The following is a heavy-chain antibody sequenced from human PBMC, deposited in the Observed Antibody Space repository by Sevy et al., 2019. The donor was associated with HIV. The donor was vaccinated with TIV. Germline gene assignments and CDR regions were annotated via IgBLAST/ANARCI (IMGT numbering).Heavy chain of an antibody. CDR2: ISSSSSHI. J-gene: IGHJ4*02. CDR1: GFTFSSYS. CDR3: ARDGPSCSGGSCYSGFVDY. D-gene: IGHD2-15*01. Sequence: GGSLRLSCAASGFTFSSYSMNWVRQAPGKGLEWVSSISSSSSHIYYADSVKGRFTISRDNAKNSLYLQMNSLRAEDTAVYYCARDGPSCSGGSCYSGFVDYWGQGTLVTVSS. V-gene: IGHV3-21*01.